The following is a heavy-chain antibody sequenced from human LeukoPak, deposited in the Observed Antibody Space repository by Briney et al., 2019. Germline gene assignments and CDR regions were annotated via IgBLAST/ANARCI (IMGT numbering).Heavy chain of an antibody. CDR3: ARHRFGGLLWFGKSNWFDP. Sequence: SETLSLTCTVSGGSMSNFYWGWIRQPPGKGLEWIGSIYHSGSTYFNPSLKSRVTISVDTSKNQFSLKLSSVTAADTAVYYCARHRFGGLLWFGKSNWFDPWGQGTLVTVSS. CDR2: IYHSGST. J-gene: IGHJ5*02. CDR1: GGSMSNFY. D-gene: IGHD3-10*01. V-gene: IGHV4-39*01.